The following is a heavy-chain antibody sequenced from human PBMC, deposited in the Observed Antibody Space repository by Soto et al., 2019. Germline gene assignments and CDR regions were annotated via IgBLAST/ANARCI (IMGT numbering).Heavy chain of an antibody. CDR2: IYDSGSS. V-gene: IGHV4-39*01. D-gene: IGHD3-9*01. CDR3: ARVGLRYFDWLFPPYGMDV. Sequence: SETLSLTCTVSGDYIRRTHYYWGWIRHPPGKGLEWIGSIYDSGSSYYNPSLKSRVTISVDTSKKQFSLKLSSVTAADTAVYYCARVGLRYFDWLFPPYGMDVWGQGTTVTVSS. J-gene: IGHJ6*02. CDR1: GDYIRRTHYY.